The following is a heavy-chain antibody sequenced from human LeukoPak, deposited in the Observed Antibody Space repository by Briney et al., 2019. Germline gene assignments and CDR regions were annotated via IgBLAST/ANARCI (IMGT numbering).Heavy chain of an antibody. D-gene: IGHD3-3*01. V-gene: IGHV4-61*02. CDR1: GGSISSGNY. CDR3: ARAKGTIFGVGLFDY. J-gene: IGHJ4*02. Sequence: SETLSLTCTVSGGSISSGNYWSWIRQPAGKGLEWIGRIYTSGSTNYNPSLKSRVTISVDTSKNQFSLKLSSVTAADTAVYYCARAKGTIFGVGLFDYWGQGTLVTVSS. CDR2: IYTSGST.